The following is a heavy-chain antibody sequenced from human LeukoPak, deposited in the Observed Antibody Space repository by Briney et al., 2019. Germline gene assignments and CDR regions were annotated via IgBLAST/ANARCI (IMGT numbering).Heavy chain of an antibody. J-gene: IGHJ4*02. Sequence: PGGPLRLSCAASGFTFSSYAMSWAPQPPGKGREWVSTISGSGGSTYYADSVRGRFAISRDNSKNTLYLEMDSPRAEDTAVYYCARRSPNYYFDYWGQGTLVTVSS. CDR3: ARRSPNYYFDY. CDR1: GFTFSSYA. CDR2: ISGSGGST. V-gene: IGHV3-23*01.